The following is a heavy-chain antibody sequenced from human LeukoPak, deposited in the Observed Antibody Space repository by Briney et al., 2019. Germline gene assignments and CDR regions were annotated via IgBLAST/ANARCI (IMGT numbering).Heavy chain of an antibody. J-gene: IGHJ4*02. V-gene: IGHV5-51*01. Sequence: GESLKISCKGSDYSFISNWIVWVRQMPGEGLEWTGVIYPGDSDTRYSPSFQGQVTISADKSISTAYLQWSSLKASDSAMYYCAGEKYVGRLTDYWGQGTLVTVSS. CDR1: DYSFISNW. CDR3: AGEKYVGRLTDY. D-gene: IGHD2-15*01. CDR2: IYPGDSDT.